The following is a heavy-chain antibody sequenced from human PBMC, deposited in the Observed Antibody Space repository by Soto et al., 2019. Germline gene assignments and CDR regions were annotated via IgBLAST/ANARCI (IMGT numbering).Heavy chain of an antibody. D-gene: IGHD3-3*01. V-gene: IGHV4-39*01. Sequence: SETLSLTCTVSGGSISSSSYYWGWIRQPPGKGQEWIGSIYYSGSTYYNPSLKSRVTISVDTSKNQFFLKLSSVTAADTAVYYCARLAGYYDFWSGPRGWFDPWGQGTLVTVSS. J-gene: IGHJ5*02. CDR2: IYYSGST. CDR3: ARLAGYYDFWSGPRGWFDP. CDR1: GGSISSSSYY.